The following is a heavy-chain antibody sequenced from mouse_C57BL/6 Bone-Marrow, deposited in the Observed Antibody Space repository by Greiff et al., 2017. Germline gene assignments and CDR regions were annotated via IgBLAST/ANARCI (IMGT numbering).Heavy chain of an antibody. CDR1: GYTFTDYY. V-gene: IGHV1-26*01. CDR2: INPNNGGT. CDR3: ARDYFGSSCYFDY. D-gene: IGHD1-1*01. Sequence: EVQLQQSGPELVKPGASVKISCKASGYTFTDYYMNWVKQSHGKSLEWIGDINPNNGGTSYNQKLKGKATLTVDKSSSTAYMELRSLASEDSAVYYCARDYFGSSCYFDYWGQGTSLPVSA. J-gene: IGHJ2*03.